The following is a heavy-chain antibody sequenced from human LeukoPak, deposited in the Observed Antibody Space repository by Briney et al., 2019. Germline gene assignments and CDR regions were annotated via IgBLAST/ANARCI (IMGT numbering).Heavy chain of an antibody. D-gene: IGHD3-22*01. CDR3: AKDIRVSSGYYGLVDY. J-gene: IGHJ4*02. V-gene: IGHV3-9*01. CDR1: GFTFDDYA. CDR2: ISWNSGSI. Sequence: PGGSLRLSCAASGFTFDDYAMPWVRHAPGKGLEWVSGISWNSGSIGYADSVKGRFTISRDNAKNSLYLQMNSLRAEDTALYYCAKDIRVSSGYYGLVDYWGQGTLVTVSS.